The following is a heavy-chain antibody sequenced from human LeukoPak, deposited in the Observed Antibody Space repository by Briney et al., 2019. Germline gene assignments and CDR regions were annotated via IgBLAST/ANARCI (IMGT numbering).Heavy chain of an antibody. CDR2: ISYDGSNK. V-gene: IGHV3-30-3*01. CDR1: GFTFSSYA. D-gene: IGHD4-17*01. J-gene: IGHJ4*02. CDR3: ARDRAQYGDYFY. Sequence: GGSLRLSCAASGFTFSSYAMHWVRQAPGKGLEWVAVISYDGSNKYYADSVKGRFTISRDNSKNTLYLQMNSLRAEDTAVYYCARDRAQYGDYFYWGQGTLVTVSS.